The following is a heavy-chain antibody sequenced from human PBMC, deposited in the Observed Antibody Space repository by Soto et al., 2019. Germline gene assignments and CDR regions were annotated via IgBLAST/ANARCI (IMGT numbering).Heavy chain of an antibody. D-gene: IGHD5-18*01. J-gene: IGHJ4*02. CDR2: ISSSSSYI. CDR1: GFTFSSYS. Sequence: GGSLRLSCAASGFTFSSYSMNWVRQAPGKGLEWVSSISSSSSYIYYADSVKGRFTISRDNAKNSLYLQMNSLRPEDTALYYCVRSKGGYSYGTPFDYWGQGTLVTVSS. CDR3: VRSKGGYSYGTPFDY. V-gene: IGHV3-21*04.